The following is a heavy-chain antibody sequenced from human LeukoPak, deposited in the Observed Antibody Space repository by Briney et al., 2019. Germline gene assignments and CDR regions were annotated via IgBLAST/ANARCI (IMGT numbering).Heavy chain of an antibody. D-gene: IGHD3-22*01. Sequence: SETLSLTCTVSGGSISRYYWSWIRQTPGKGLEWIGYVSDSGNTKYNPSLKSRVTISVDTSKNQFSLKLSSVTTADTAVYYCARLRLFPDYFDYWGQGTLVTVSS. CDR2: VSDSGNT. J-gene: IGHJ4*02. CDR3: ARLRLFPDYFDY. V-gene: IGHV4-59*01. CDR1: GGSISRYY.